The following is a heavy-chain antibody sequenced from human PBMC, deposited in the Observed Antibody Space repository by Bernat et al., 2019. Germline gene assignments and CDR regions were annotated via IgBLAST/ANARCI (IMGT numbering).Heavy chain of an antibody. CDR2: IRSKAYGGTT. CDR3: TRDVGYCSGTSCWWFDP. J-gene: IGHJ5*02. D-gene: IGHD2-2*01. CDR1: GFTFGDYA. Sequence: EVQLVESGGGLVQPGRSLRLSCTASGFTFGDYAMSWVRQAPGKGLEWVGFIRSKAYGGTTEYAASVKGRFTISRDDSKSIAYLQMNSLKTEDTAVYYCTRDVGYCSGTSCWWFDPWGQGTLVTVSS. V-gene: IGHV3-49*04.